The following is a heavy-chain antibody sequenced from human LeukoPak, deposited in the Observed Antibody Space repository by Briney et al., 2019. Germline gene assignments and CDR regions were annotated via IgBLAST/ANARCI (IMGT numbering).Heavy chain of an antibody. CDR1: GFTFTSHW. Sequence: GGSLRLSCAASGFTFTSHWMSWVRQAPGKGPEWVANIKQDVSEKYYVDSVKGRFTISRDNAKNSLYLQMNSLRAEDTATYYCARASDPWLQLTWGQGTLVTVSS. J-gene: IGHJ5*02. V-gene: IGHV3-7*02. CDR3: ARASDPWLQLT. D-gene: IGHD5-24*01. CDR2: IKQDVSEK.